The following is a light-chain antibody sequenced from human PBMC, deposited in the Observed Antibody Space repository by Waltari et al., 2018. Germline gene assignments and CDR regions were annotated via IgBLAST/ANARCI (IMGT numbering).Light chain of an antibody. V-gene: IGKV3-20*01. CDR3: QKYVNLPAT. CDR2: DAS. J-gene: IGKJ1*01. CDR1: QSVGKY. Sequence: EIVLTQSPGTLSLSPGERATLSCRASQSVGKYLAWYQQKPGQAPRLLIYDASTRATGISDRFSGSGSGTDFSLTISRLEPEDFAVYYCQKYVNLPATFGQGAKVEI.